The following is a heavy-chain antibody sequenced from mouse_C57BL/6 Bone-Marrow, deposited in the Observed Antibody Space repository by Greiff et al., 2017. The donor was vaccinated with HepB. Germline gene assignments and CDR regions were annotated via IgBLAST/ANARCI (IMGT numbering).Heavy chain of an antibody. J-gene: IGHJ4*01. D-gene: IGHD1-1*01. V-gene: IGHV1-61*01. CDR2: IYPSDSET. CDR3: AGEGLLLQYAMDY. CDR1: GYTFTSYW. Sequence: VKLQQPGAELVRPGSSVKLSCKASGYTFTSYWMDWVKQRPGQGLEWIGNIYPSDSETHYNQKFKDKATLTVDKSSSTAYMQLSSLTSEDSAVYCCAGEGLLLQYAMDYWGQGTSVTVSS.